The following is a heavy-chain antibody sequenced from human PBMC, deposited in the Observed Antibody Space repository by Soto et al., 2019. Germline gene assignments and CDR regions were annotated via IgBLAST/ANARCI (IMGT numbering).Heavy chain of an antibody. D-gene: IGHD1-26*01. CDR2: IIPIFPTP. J-gene: IGHJ6*02. V-gene: IGHV1-69*12. CDR3: ARNKDLKKIGGSYYYGIDV. CDR1: GGTFGNSA. Sequence: QVQLVQSAAEVTQPGSSVTVSCKASGGTFGNSAISWVRQAPGQGLEWLGGIIPIFPTPDSAQNCQGRVKITADESSRTAYMELTSLRSEDTAVYYLARNKDLKKIGGSYYYGIDVWGQGTTVTVS.